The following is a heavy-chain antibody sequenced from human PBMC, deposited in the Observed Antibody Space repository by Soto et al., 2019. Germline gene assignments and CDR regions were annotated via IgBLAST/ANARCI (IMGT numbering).Heavy chain of an antibody. CDR3: ARDRGYGNFWDY. V-gene: IGHV3-21*01. J-gene: IGHJ4*02. Sequence: GGSLRLSCSASGFTFSSYSMNWVRQAPGKGLEWVSSISSSSSYIYYADSVKGRFTISRDNAKNSLYLQMNSLRAEDTAVYYCARDRGYGNFWDYWCQRSPVTVSS. CDR2: ISSSSSYI. D-gene: IGHD3-10*01. CDR1: GFTFSSYS.